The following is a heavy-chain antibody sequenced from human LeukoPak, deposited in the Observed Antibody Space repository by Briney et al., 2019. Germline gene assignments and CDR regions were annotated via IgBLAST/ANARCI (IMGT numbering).Heavy chain of an antibody. V-gene: IGHV3-21*01. CDR2: FGTRSTSV. J-gene: IGHJ4*02. CDR1: GFTFSGYS. CDR3: AREVSEGFDF. D-gene: IGHD3-22*01. Sequence: GGSLRLSCTASGFTFSGYSMNWLRQAPGKGLEWVSSFGTRSTSVYHAGSVKGRFAISRDNAKNSLYLQMNSLRAEDTALYYCAREVSEGFDFWGQGTLVTVSS.